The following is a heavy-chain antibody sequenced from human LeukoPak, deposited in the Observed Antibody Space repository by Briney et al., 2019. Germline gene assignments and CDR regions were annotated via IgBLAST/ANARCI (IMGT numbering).Heavy chain of an antibody. Sequence: SETLSLTCTVSGGSISSYYWSWIRQPPGKGLEWIGYIYYSGSTNYNPSLKSRVTISVDTSKNQFSLKLSSVTAADTAVYYCARGGYYYGSGAFTDAFDIWGQGTMVTVSS. D-gene: IGHD3-10*01. J-gene: IGHJ3*02. CDR1: GGSISSYY. V-gene: IGHV4-59*01. CDR3: ARGGYYYGSGAFTDAFDI. CDR2: IYYSGST.